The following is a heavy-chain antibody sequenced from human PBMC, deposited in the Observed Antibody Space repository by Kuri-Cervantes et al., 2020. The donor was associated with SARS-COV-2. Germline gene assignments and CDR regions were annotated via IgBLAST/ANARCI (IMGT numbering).Heavy chain of an antibody. Sequence: ASVKVSCKASGGTFSSYAISWVRQAPGQGLEWMGWINPNSGGTNYAQKFQGRVTMTRDTSISTAYMELSRLRSDDTAVYYCARVAVGATHPNYYMDVWGKGTTVTVSS. D-gene: IGHD1-26*01. CDR1: GGTFSSYA. CDR2: INPNSGGT. CDR3: ARVAVGATHPNYYMDV. J-gene: IGHJ6*03. V-gene: IGHV1-2*02.